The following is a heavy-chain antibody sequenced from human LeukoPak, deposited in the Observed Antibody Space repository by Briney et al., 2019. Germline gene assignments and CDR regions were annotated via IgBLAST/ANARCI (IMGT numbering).Heavy chain of an antibody. CDR1: GGSLGTHF. J-gene: IGHJ3*02. CDR3: ARRSGAFDI. V-gene: IGHV4-59*08. Sequence: SETLSLTCTVSGGSLGTHFWSWIRQPPGKGLEWIGNIYYSGSTNYNSSLKSRVSISVDTSKNQFSLKMRSVTAADTAVYYCARRSGAFDIWGPGTVVTVSS. CDR2: IYYSGST.